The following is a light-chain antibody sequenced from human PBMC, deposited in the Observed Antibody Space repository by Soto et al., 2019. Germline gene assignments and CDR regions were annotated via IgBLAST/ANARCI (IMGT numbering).Light chain of an antibody. CDR3: LQTYSLPVA. CDR2: GAS. CDR1: QSIGSH. Sequence: QVTQSPSSLSASVGDRVTITCRASQSIGSHLNWYRQKPGTAPNLLIHGASSLHGGVPSRFSGSGSGTDFTLTISALQPEDFAIYYCLQTYSLPVAFGGGTKVEI. V-gene: IGKV1-39*01. J-gene: IGKJ4*01.